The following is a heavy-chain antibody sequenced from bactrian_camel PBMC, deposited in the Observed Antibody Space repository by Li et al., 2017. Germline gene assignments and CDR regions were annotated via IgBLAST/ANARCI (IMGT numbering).Heavy chain of an antibody. CDR1: GFTFSTYA. Sequence: VQLVESGGGSVQPGGSLRLSCAASGFTFSTYAMSWVRQAPGKGLEWVSTIISGGGTTYYADSVKGRFTISRDNAKNTLYLQMNSLKTEDTAMYYCAARYCYIGEGSDPFLPAAYKYWGQGTQVTVS. D-gene: IGHD2*01. J-gene: IGHJ4*01. V-gene: IGHV3S31*01. CDR2: IISGGGTT. CDR3: AARYCYIGEGSDPFLPAAYKY.